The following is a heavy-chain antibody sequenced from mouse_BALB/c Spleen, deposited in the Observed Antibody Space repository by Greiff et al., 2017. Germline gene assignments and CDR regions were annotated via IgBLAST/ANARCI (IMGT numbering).Heavy chain of an antibody. J-gene: IGHJ3*01. V-gene: IGHV6-6*02. Sequence: EVNVVESGGGLVQPGGSMKLSCVASGFTFSNYWMNWVRQSPEKGLEWVAEIRLKSNNYATHYAESVKGRFTISRDDSKSSVYLQMNNLRAEDTGIYYCTRQSYGSSYGFAYWGQGTLVTVSA. CDR1: GFTFSNYW. CDR3: TRQSYGSSYGFAY. CDR2: IRLKSNNYAT. D-gene: IGHD1-1*01.